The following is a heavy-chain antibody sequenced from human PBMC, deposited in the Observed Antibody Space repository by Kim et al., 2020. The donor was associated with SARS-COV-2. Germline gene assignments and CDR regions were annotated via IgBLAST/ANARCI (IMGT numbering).Heavy chain of an antibody. CDR2: IKSKTDGGTT. V-gene: IGHV3-15*01. CDR3: TTDLSQALYYYYYGMVG. Sequence: GGSLRLSCAASGFTFSNAWMSWVRQAPGKGLEWVGRIKSKTDGGTTDYAAPGKGRFTIARDDSKNTLYLQMNSLKTEDTAVYYYTTDLSQALYYYYYGMVGWGQGTTVTVSS. CDR1: GFTFSNAW. J-gene: IGHJ6*02.